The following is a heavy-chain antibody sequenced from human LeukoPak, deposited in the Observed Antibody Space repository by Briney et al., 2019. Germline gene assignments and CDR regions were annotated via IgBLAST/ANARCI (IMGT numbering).Heavy chain of an antibody. CDR3: ARKDGDY. CDR2: IYNSGST. V-gene: IGHV4-59*01. Sequence: RPSETLSLTCTVSGGSISSYYWSWIRQPPVKGLEWIGYIYNSGSTNYNPSLKSRVTIVDTSKNQVSLKLSSVTAADTAVYYCARKDGDYWGQGILVTVSS. D-gene: IGHD2-15*01. CDR1: GGSISSYY. J-gene: IGHJ4*02.